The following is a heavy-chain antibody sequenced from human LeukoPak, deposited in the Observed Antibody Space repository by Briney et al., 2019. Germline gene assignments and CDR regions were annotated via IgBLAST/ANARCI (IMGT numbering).Heavy chain of an antibody. CDR2: INSDGSST. CDR3: ATDVPAVTIFGY. Sequence: PGGSERLFCAASGFTFSTYWMHWVSQAPGTGLVWVSLINSDGSSTNNADSENDGFTISRDNAKNTLYLQMNSLRAEDTAVYYCATDVPAVTIFGYWGQGPLVPVTS. J-gene: IGHJ4*02. CDR1: GFTFSTYW. V-gene: IGHV3-74*01. D-gene: IGHD2-2*01.